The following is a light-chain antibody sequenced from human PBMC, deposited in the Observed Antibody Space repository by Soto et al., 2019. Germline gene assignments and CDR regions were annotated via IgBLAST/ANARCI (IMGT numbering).Light chain of an antibody. CDR1: QSINSRY. CDR2: GAS. V-gene: IGKV3-20*01. J-gene: IGKJ5*01. Sequence: EIVLTQSPGTLSISQGKRATLSYRASQSINSRYLAWYQQKPGQAPRLLIYGASSRATAIPNRFSGSGSGTDFTLSINRLEPEDFAVYYCHHYVYSPPINFGQGTRLEIK. CDR3: HHYVYSPPIN.